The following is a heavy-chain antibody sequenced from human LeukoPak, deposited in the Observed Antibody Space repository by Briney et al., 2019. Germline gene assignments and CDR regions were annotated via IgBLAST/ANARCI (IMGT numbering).Heavy chain of an antibody. CDR1: GGSISSNSYY. Sequence: SETLSLTCTVSGGSISSNSYYWGWIRQPPGKGLEWIGSIYYSGSTYYNPSLKSRVTISVDTSKNQFSLKLSSVTAADAAVYYCARGGTNYDFWSGYYTFDYWGQGTLVTVSS. CDR2: IYYSGST. CDR3: ARGGTNYDFWSGYYTFDY. D-gene: IGHD3-3*01. J-gene: IGHJ4*02. V-gene: IGHV4-39*07.